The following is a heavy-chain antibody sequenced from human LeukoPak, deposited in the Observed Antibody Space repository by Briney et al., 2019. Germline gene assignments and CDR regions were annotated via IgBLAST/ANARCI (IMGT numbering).Heavy chain of an antibody. CDR2: ISHSGGRT. D-gene: IGHD6-6*01. V-gene: IGHV4-4*02. J-gene: IGHJ6*03. CDR3: ARVQLGVSSSYYYYYMDV. CDR1: GASISSSYW. Sequence: PSETLSLTCDVSGASISSSYWWSWVRQPPGKGLEWIGEISHSGGRTNYNPSLKSRVTFSVDKSKNQFSLKLSSVTAADTAVYYCARVQLGVSSSYYYYYMDVWGKGTTVTVSS.